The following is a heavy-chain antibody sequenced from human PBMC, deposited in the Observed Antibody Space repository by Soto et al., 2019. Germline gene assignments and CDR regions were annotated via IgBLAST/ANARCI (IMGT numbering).Heavy chain of an antibody. CDR1: GFTFDDYA. J-gene: IGHJ4*02. Sequence: PGGSLRLACAASGFTFDDYAMHWVRQAPGQGLEWVSGISWNSGSIAYADSVKGRFTISRDNAKNSLYLQMNSLRAEDTALYYCAKDITIFGVVSHSQFAYWGQGTLVTVSS. CDR3: AKDITIFGVVSHSQFAY. CDR2: ISWNSGSI. V-gene: IGHV3-9*01. D-gene: IGHD3-3*01.